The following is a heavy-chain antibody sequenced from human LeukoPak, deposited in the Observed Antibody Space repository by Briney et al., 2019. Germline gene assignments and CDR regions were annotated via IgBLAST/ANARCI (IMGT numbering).Heavy chain of an antibody. J-gene: IGHJ5*02. V-gene: IGHV3-64D*06. CDR2: ISSNGGST. CDR3: VKDRNSRIAAANQNWFDP. CDR1: GFTFSSYA. Sequence: PGGSLRLSCSASGFTFSSYAMHWVRQAPGKGLEYVSAISSNGGSTYYADSVKGRFTISRDNSRNTLYLQMSSLRAEDTAVYYCVKDRNSRIAAANQNWFDPWGQGTLVTVSS. D-gene: IGHD6-13*01.